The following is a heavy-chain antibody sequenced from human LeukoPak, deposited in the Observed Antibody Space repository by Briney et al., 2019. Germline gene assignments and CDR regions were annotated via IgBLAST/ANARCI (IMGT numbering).Heavy chain of an antibody. Sequence: KPSETLSLTCAVYGGSFSGYYWSWIRQPPGKGLEWIGEINHSGSTNYNPSLKSRVTISVDTSKNQFSLKLSSVTAADTAVYHCEATGSDSSGYQGDWGQGTLVTVSS. CDR2: INHSGST. V-gene: IGHV4-34*01. CDR3: EATGSDSSGYQGD. CDR1: GGSFSGYY. J-gene: IGHJ4*02. D-gene: IGHD3-22*01.